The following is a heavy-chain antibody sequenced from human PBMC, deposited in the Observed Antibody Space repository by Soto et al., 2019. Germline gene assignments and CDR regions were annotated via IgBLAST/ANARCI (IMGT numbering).Heavy chain of an antibody. D-gene: IGHD4-17*01. CDR1: GFTFSSYT. J-gene: IGHJ4*02. CDR2: INSGGRT. CDR3: AKDLRPDGVWDFDY. V-gene: IGHV3-23*01. Sequence: EVQLLASGGDLVQPRGSLSISWAASGFTFSSYTMTWVRQAPGKGLEWVSGINSGGRTYYADSVKGRFTISRDDSKNTLYLQIISLRAEDTAVYYCAKDLRPDGVWDFDYWGQGTLVTVSS.